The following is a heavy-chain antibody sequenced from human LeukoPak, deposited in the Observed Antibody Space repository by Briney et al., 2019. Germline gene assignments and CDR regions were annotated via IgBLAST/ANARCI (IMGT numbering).Heavy chain of an antibody. CDR2: ISYDGSNK. D-gene: IGHD6-19*01. CDR1: GFTFSSYG. Sequence: GGSLRLSCAASGFTFSSYGMHWVRQAPGKGLEWVAIISYDGSNKYYADSVQGRFTISRDNSKNTLYLQMNSLRAEDTAVYYCAKDLGGGSGCYDLWGRGTLVTVSS. J-gene: IGHJ2*01. CDR3: AKDLGGGSGCYDL. V-gene: IGHV3-30*18.